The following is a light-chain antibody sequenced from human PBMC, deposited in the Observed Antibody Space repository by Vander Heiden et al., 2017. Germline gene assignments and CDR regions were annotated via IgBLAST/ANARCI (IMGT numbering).Light chain of an antibody. V-gene: IGKV1-39*01. CDR1: RSISTY. Sequence: DIQITQSISSLSASVGDRVTITCRATRSISTYVNWYQRKPGNATELLIYGASSLLSGVPSIFSGSGSRTDFTLTISSLQHEDFANYYCQQNYITRTFGQGTKV. CDR2: GAS. J-gene: IGKJ1*01. CDR3: QQNYITRT.